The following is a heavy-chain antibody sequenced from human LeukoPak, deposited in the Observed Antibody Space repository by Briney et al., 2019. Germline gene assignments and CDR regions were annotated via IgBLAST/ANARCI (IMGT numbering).Heavy chain of an antibody. CDR1: GFNFRSHD. Sequence: PGGSLRLSRAASGFNFRSHDMHWVRQAPGKGLEYVSSTTNSAETYYADSVKGRFTISRDNHENFLYLQMNSLRDEDTAVYYCVKARLTDGGSDYWGQGTLVTVSS. V-gene: IGHV3-21*06. CDR3: VKARLTDGGSDY. J-gene: IGHJ4*02. D-gene: IGHD4-23*01. CDR2: TTNSAET.